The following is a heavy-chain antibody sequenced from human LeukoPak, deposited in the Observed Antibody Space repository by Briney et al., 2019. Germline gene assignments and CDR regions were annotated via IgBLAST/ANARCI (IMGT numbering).Heavy chain of an antibody. Sequence: GGSLRLSCAASGFTFSSYAMSWVRQAPGKGLEWVSTITSGGGSTYYADSVKGRLTISRDNSKNTLYLQMNSLRAEDTAVYYCAKDHPDCRGTSYLLFDCWGQGTLVTVSS. V-gene: IGHV3-23*01. D-gene: IGHD2-2*01. CDR1: GFTFSSYA. CDR2: ITSGGGST. CDR3: AKDHPDCRGTSYLLFDC. J-gene: IGHJ4*02.